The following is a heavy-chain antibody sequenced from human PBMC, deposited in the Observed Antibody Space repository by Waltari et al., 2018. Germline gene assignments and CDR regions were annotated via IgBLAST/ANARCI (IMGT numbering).Heavy chain of an antibody. V-gene: IGHV4-59*11. Sequence: QVVLQESGPGLVKPSETLSLTCSVSGDSMKYHLWTWLGKTPEKGLEWFGYISYSGTTNYNPSLKSRVTISLDTSKNQFSLKLNSVTAADSTVYYCAREPGYCRGGSCYFSGDNAYDVWGRGTMVTVSS. CDR1: GDSMKYHL. CDR2: ISYSGTT. D-gene: IGHD2-15*01. J-gene: IGHJ3*01. CDR3: AREPGYCRGGSCYFSGDNAYDV.